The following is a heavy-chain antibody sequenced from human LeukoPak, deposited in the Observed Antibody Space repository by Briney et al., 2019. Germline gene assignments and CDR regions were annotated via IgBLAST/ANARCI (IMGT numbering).Heavy chain of an antibody. V-gene: IGHV4-34*01. CDR2: INDSGSI. Sequence: SETLSLTCDVYGGSLRGFFWSWIRQPPGKGLEWIGEINDSGSINYNPSLKTRVTISLDTSKNQFSLKLSSVTAADTAIYYCARVESYYFYYMDVWGKGTKVTVSS. J-gene: IGHJ6*03. CDR3: ARVESYYFYYMDV. CDR1: GGSLRGFF.